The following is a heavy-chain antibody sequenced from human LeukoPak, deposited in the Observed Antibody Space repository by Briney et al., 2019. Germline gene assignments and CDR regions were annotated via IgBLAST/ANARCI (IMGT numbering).Heavy chain of an antibody. CDR3: ARGGSGSYYDY. J-gene: IGHJ4*02. CDR1: GFTFSSYT. V-gene: IGHV3-48*01. D-gene: IGHD3-10*01. CDR2: ISSSSSTL. Sequence: GGSLRLSCAASGFTFSSYTMNWVRQAPGKGLEWVSYISSSSSTLYYADSVKGRFTISRDNAKNSLYVQMSSLRAEDTAVYYCARGGSGSYYDYWGQGTLVTVSS.